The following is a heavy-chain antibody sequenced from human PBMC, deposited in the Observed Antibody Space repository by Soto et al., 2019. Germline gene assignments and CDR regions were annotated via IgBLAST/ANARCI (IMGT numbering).Heavy chain of an antibody. CDR2: ISGSGVNT. D-gene: IGHD3-10*01. CDR3: ARFTYYYGSGSYYHYYYYYMDV. CDR1: GFMFSSYA. Sequence: GGSLRLSCAASGFMFSSYAMTWVRQASGKGLEWVSGISGSGVNTYYADSVKGRFTISRDNSKNTLYLQMNSLRAEDTAVYYCARFTYYYGSGSYYHYYYYYMDVWGKGTTVTVSS. J-gene: IGHJ6*03. V-gene: IGHV3-23*01.